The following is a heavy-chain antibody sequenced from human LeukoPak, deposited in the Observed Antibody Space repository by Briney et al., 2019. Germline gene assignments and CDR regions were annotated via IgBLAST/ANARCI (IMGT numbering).Heavy chain of an antibody. V-gene: IGHV4-39*01. J-gene: IGHJ4*02. CDR3: ARPSGYSYGYGIDY. D-gene: IGHD5-18*01. CDR1: GGSISSSGYY. Sequence: SETLSLTCTVSGGSISSSGYYWGWIRQPPGKGLEWIGSIYYSGSTYYNPSLKSRVTISVDTSKNQFSLKLSSVTAADTAVYYCARPSGYSYGYGIDYWGQGTLVTVSS. CDR2: IYYSGST.